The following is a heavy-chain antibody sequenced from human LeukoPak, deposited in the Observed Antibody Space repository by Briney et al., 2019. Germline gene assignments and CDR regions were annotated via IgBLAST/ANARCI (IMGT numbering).Heavy chain of an antibody. Sequence: ASVKVSCKASGYRFSDYYIHWVRQAPGQGLEWMGGIKPDSGGTDYAQKFKDRVTVTRGTSISTANMELSGLRFDDTAMYYCVRDKGNNWWYNMDVWGQGTMVTVSS. CDR2: IKPDSGGT. J-gene: IGHJ6*02. CDR1: GYRFSDYY. CDR3: VRDKGNNWWYNMDV. D-gene: IGHD2-8*02. V-gene: IGHV1-2*02.